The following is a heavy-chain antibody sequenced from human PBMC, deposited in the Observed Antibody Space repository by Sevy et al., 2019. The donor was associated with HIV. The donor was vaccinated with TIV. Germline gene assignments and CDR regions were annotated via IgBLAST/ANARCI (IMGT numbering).Heavy chain of an antibody. J-gene: IGHJ4*02. CDR2: IYYTGST. CDR1: GGSINSYY. D-gene: IGHD4-17*01. CDR3: AGAGGPVTIDY. Sequence: SETLSLTCTVSGGSINSYYWTWIRQPPGKGLEWIAYIYYTGSTNYNPSLKSRVTISLDTSKNQFSLNLSSVTAADTGVYYCAGAGGPVTIDYWGQGTLVTVSS. V-gene: IGHV4-59*01.